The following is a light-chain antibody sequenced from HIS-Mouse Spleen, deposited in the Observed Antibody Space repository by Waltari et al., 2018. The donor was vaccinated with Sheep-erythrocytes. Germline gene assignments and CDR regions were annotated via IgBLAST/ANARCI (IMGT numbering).Light chain of an antibody. V-gene: IGLV2-11*01. CDR2: DVS. J-gene: IGLJ1*01. Sequence: QSALTPPRSVSGSPGPSVTISCTGTSSDVGGYNYVSWYQQHPGKAPKLMIYDVSKRPSGVPDRFSGSKSGNTASLTISGLQAEDEADYYCCSYAGSYNHVFATGTKVTVL. CDR3: CSYAGSYNHV. CDR1: SSDVGGYNY.